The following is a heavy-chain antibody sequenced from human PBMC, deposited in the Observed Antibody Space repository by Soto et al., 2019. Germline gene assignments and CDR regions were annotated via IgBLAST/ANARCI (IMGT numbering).Heavy chain of an antibody. D-gene: IGHD6-19*01. J-gene: IGHJ1*01. CDR1: GDSMSSFY. CDR3: ARGAEVAGTRVSRVHFQE. Sequence: QAQLQESGPGLVKPSETLSLICNVYGDSMSSFYWSWIRQPAGKGLEWIGRIYTSGSTIYNTSLKSRVTLSIETSKNQFSLKLNSVTAADTAVYFCARGAEVAGTRVSRVHFQEWGQGTLVTVSS. CDR2: IYTSGST. V-gene: IGHV4-4*07.